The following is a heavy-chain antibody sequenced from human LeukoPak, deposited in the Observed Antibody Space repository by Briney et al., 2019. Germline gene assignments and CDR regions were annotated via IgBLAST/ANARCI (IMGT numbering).Heavy chain of an antibody. V-gene: IGHV3-23*01. D-gene: IGHD3-22*01. CDR2: ISGRGDTI. CDR1: GFTFNNFA. J-gene: IGHJ4*02. Sequence: GGSLRLSCAASGFTFNNFAMNWARQAPGKGLEWVSAISGRGDTIFYADSVKGRFTISRDNSKNTLYLQMNSLRAEDTAVYYCAKDPNYYDSSGTNYWGQGTLVTVSS. CDR3: AKDPNYYDSSGTNY.